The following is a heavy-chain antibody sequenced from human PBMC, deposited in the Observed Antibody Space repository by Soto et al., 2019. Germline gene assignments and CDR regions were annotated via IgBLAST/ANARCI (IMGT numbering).Heavy chain of an antibody. Sequence: PSETLSLTCTVAGGSISGFYWSWVRQPAGKGLGWIGRIYSSGATKYNPSLRNRVTMSVDTSTDQYSLNLASMTAADTAVYYCARGSIVASGDWFDPWGQGTLVTVSS. J-gene: IGHJ5*02. D-gene: IGHD2-15*01. CDR2: IYSSGAT. CDR1: GGSISGFY. V-gene: IGHV4-4*07. CDR3: ARGSIVASGDWFDP.